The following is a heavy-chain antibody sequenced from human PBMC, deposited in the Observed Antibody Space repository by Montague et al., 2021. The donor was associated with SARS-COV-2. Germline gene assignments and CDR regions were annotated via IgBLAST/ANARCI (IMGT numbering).Heavy chain of an antibody. CDR3: PTRSTLWFEDD. CDR2: INHTGST. CDR1: GDSFSIYS. V-gene: IGHV4-34*01. J-gene: IGHJ4*02. Sequence: SETLSLTCSVYGDSFSIYSWIWVCLPPGEGLEWIGEINHTGSTSYNPALKRRVTMSIDSSNNQVSLKLSSMTAADTAVYYCPTRSTLWFEDDWGQGTLVTVSS. D-gene: IGHD3-10*01.